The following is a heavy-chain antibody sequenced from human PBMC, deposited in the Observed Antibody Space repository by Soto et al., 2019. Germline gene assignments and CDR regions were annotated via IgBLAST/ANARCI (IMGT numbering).Heavy chain of an antibody. Sequence: QLQLQESGPGLVKPSETLSLTCTVSGGSISSSSYYWGWIRQPPGKGLEWIGSIYYSGSTYYNPSLKSRVTISVDTSKNQFSLKLSSVTAADTAVYYCATNVPAAGDNQYYYYYMDVWGKGTTVTVSS. D-gene: IGHD2-2*01. CDR2: IYYSGST. CDR3: ATNVPAAGDNQYYYYYMDV. J-gene: IGHJ6*03. V-gene: IGHV4-39*01. CDR1: GGSISSSSYY.